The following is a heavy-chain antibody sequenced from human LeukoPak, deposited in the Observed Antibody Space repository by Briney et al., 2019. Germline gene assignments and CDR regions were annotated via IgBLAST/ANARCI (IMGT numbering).Heavy chain of an antibody. CDR1: GFTFDDYG. CDR2: INWNGGST. Sequence: PGGSLRLSCAASGFTFDDYGMSWVRQAPGKGLEWVSGINWNGGSTGYADSVKDRFTISRDNAKNSLYLQMNSLRAEDTGVYYCASEGVPGATAHHYDYWGQGSLVTVSS. V-gene: IGHV3-20*04. D-gene: IGHD1-26*01. CDR3: ASEGVPGATAHHYDY. J-gene: IGHJ4*02.